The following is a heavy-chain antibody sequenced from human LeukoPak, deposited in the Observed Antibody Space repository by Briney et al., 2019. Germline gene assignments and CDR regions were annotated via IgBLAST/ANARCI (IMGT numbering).Heavy chain of an antibody. CDR2: MKYDGSEK. CDR3: ARDIEAAGLFLDY. Sequence: GGSLRLSCAASGFTFSSYWMSWVRQAPGKGREWVANMKYDGSEKYYVVSVKGRFTISRDNAKNSLYLQMNSLRAEDTAVYYCARDIEAAGLFLDYWGQGTLVTVSS. D-gene: IGHD6-13*01. V-gene: IGHV3-7*01. CDR1: GFTFSSYW. J-gene: IGHJ4*02.